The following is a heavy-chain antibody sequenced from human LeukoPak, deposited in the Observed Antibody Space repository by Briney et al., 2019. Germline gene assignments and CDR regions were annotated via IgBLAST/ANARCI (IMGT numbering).Heavy chain of an antibody. Sequence: SVKVSCKASGGTFSSYAISWVRQAPGQGLEWMGSTIPTFGTANYAQKFQGRVTITTDESTSTAYMELSSLRSEDTAVYYCATSFVHYYYSCGYWDYFDYWGQGTLVTVSS. CDR3: ATSFVHYYYSCGYWDYFDY. V-gene: IGHV1-69*05. CDR1: GGTFSSYA. CDR2: TIPTFGTA. J-gene: IGHJ4*02. D-gene: IGHD3-22*01.